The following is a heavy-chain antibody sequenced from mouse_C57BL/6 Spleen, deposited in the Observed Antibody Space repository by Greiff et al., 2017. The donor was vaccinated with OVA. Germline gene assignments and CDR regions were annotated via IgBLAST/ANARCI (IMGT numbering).Heavy chain of an antibody. CDR1: GYTFTSYW. V-gene: IGHV1-50*01. J-gene: IGHJ4*01. CDR2: IDPSDSYT. D-gene: IGHD6-2*01. Sequence: QVQLQQPGAELVKPGASVKLSCKASGYTFTSYWMQWVNQRPGQGLEWIGEIDPSDSYTNYNQKFKGKATLTVDTSSRTAYMQLSSLTSEDSAVYYCARGSLGYYAMDYWGQGTSVTVSS. CDR3: ARGSLGYYAMDY.